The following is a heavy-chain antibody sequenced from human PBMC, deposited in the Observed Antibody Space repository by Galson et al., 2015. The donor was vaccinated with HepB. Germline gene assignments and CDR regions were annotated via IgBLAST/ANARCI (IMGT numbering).Heavy chain of an antibody. CDR1: GFTFDDYA. J-gene: IGHJ3*02. Sequence: SLRLSCAASGFTFDDYAMHWVRQAPGQGLEWVSGISCNSGSIGYADSVKGRFTISRDSAKNSLYLQMISLRAEDTAFYYCAKAHYYESSGYYGPFDIWGQGTMVTVSS. D-gene: IGHD3-22*01. V-gene: IGHV3-9*01. CDR3: AKAHYYESSGYYGPFDI. CDR2: ISCNSGSI.